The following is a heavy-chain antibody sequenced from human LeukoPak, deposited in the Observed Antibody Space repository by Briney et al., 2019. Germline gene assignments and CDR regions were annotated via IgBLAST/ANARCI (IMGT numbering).Heavy chain of an antibody. CDR3: ARDPVTDTYYYDSSSYDWYFDL. V-gene: IGHV1-2*02. CDR2: INPNSGGT. CDR1: GYTFTGYY. Sequence: ASVKVSCKASGYTFTGYYMHWVRQAPGKGLEWMGWINPNSGGTNYAQKFQGRGTMIRDTFISTAYMELSRLRSDDTALYYCARDPVTDTYYYDSSSYDWYFDLWGRGTLVTVSS. J-gene: IGHJ2*01. D-gene: IGHD3-22*01.